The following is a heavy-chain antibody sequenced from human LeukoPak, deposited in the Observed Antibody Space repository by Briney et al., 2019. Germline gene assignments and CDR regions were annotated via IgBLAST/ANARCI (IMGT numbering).Heavy chain of an antibody. V-gene: IGHV3-23*01. J-gene: IGHJ4*02. CDR1: GFTFSSYA. D-gene: IGHD5-12*01. Sequence: GGSLRLSCAASGFTFSSYAMSWVRQAPGKGLVWVSAISGSGGSTYYADSVKGRFTISRDNSKNTLYLQMNSLRAEDTAVYYCAKARRGYIRYERSFDYWGQGTLVTVSS. CDR2: ISGSGGST. CDR3: AKARRGYIRYERSFDY.